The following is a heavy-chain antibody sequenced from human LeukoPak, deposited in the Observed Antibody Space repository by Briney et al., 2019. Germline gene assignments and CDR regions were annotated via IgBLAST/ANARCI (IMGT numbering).Heavy chain of an antibody. CDR2: IYYSGST. Sequence: PSETLSLTCTVSGGSISSYYWSWIRQPPGKGLEWIGYIYYSGSTNYNPSLKSRVTILVDTSKSQFSLKLSSVIVADTAVYYCAKSSTEYCSSTSCYEFDYWGQGTLVTVSS. CDR3: AKSSTEYCSSTSCYEFDY. V-gene: IGHV4-59*01. D-gene: IGHD2-2*01. CDR1: GGSISSYY. J-gene: IGHJ4*02.